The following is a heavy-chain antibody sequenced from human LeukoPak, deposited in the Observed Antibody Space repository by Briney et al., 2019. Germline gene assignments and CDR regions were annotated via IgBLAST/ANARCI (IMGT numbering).Heavy chain of an antibody. CDR2: ISSSSSYI. Sequence: GGSLRLSCAASGFTFSSYSMNWVRRAPGKGLEWVSSISSSSSYIYYADSVKGRFTISRDNAKNSLYLQMNSLRAEDTAVYYCARDLRAAAGSFDYWGQGTLVTVSS. D-gene: IGHD6-13*01. J-gene: IGHJ4*02. V-gene: IGHV3-21*01. CDR1: GFTFSSYS. CDR3: ARDLRAAAGSFDY.